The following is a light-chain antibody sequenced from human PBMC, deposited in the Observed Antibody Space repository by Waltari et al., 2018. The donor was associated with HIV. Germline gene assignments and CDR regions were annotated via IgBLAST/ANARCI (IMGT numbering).Light chain of an antibody. CDR3: QSYDSSLTDVI. Sequence: QSVLTQPPSVSGAPGQRITTSCAGSSPNIGAGYDVHWYQQLPGTAPNLLIYNNNNRPSGVPDRFSGSKSDTSASLAITGLQAEDEADFYCQSYDSSLTDVIFGGGTKLTVL. CDR1: SPNIGAGYD. J-gene: IGLJ2*01. CDR2: NNN. V-gene: IGLV1-40*01.